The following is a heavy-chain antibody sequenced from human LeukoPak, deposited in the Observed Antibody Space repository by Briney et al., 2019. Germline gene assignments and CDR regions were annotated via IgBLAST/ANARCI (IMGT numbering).Heavy chain of an antibody. D-gene: IGHD2-15*01. J-gene: IGHJ4*02. CDR2: INQSGDT. CDR3: ARVLGIAVVAGATEDNYFDS. V-gene: IGHV4-34*01. Sequence: SETLSLTCGVTGGSFSTHFWAWIRQSPPRGLEWIGEINQSGDTDYNPSLKRRVKISIDVSRSQFSLTLTSVTAADTAMYYCARVLGIAVVAGATEDNYFDSWGQGAPVTVSS. CDR1: GGSFSTHF.